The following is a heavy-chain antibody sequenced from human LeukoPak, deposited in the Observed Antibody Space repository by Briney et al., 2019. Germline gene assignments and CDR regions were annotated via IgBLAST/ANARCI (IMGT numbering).Heavy chain of an antibody. J-gene: IGHJ6*02. D-gene: IGHD3-10*01. CDR2: ISSSGSTI. CDR3: ARGEGITMVRGVIIRRSYGMDV. CDR1: GFTFSSYE. Sequence: GGSLRLSCAASGFTFSSYEMNWVRQAPGKGLEWVSYISSSGSTINYADSVKGRFTISRDNAKNSLYLQMNSLRAEDTAVYYCARGEGITMVRGVIIRRSYGMDVWGQGTTVTVSS. V-gene: IGHV3-48*03.